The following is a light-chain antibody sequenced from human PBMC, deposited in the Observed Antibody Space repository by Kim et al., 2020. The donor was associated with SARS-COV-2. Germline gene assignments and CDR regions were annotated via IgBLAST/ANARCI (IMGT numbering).Light chain of an antibody. CDR3: QQYRNLPPFT. CDR2: EAS. Sequence: SVGDRVTITCQASQDISNYLNWYQQKPGKAPKLLIYEASNLETGVPSRFSGSGSGTDFTFTISSLQPEDIATYYCQQYRNLPPFTFGQGTRLEIK. V-gene: IGKV1-33*01. J-gene: IGKJ5*01. CDR1: QDISNY.